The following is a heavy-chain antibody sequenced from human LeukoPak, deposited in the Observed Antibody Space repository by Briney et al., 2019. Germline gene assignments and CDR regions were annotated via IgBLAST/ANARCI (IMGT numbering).Heavy chain of an antibody. CDR2: INAGNGNT. Sequence: ASVKVSCKASGYSFSTYTMNWVRQAPGQRLEWMGWINAGNGNTKYSQKFQGRVTITRDTSASTAYMEMRSLRSEDTAVYYCAREIDRDDYNRFFDYWGQGTLVTVSS. V-gene: IGHV1-3*01. D-gene: IGHD5-24*01. CDR3: AREIDRDDYNRFFDY. CDR1: GYSFSTYT. J-gene: IGHJ4*02.